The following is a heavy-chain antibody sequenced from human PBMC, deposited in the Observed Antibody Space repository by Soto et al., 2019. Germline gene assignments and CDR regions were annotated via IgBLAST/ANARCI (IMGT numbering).Heavy chain of an antibody. CDR3: AKLQAGMFGWFDH. Sequence: PXETLVLPCCVCGVSIRTYSWSWIRQSPGQGLEWIGYIYYSGSTTYNPSLKSRVTISVDTSKNQFSLKLKSVTAADTALYYCAKLQAGMFGWFDHWGQGTLVTVSS. D-gene: IGHD3-10*02. CDR1: GVSIRTYS. V-gene: IGHV4-59*01. CDR2: IYYSGST. J-gene: IGHJ5*02.